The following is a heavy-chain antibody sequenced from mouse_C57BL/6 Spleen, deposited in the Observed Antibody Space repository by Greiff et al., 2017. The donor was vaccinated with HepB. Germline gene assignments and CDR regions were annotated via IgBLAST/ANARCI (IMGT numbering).Heavy chain of an antibody. V-gene: IGHV1-69*01. D-gene: IGHD1-1*01. Sequence: QVQLQQPGAELVMPGASVKLSCKTSGYTFTSYWMHWVKQRPGQGLEWIGEIDPSDSYTNYNQTFKGKSTLTVDKSSSTAYMQRSSLTSEDSAVYYCARYYGSRGYYFDYWGQGTTLTVSS. CDR3: ARYYGSRGYYFDY. CDR2: IDPSDSYT. J-gene: IGHJ2*01. CDR1: GYTFTSYW.